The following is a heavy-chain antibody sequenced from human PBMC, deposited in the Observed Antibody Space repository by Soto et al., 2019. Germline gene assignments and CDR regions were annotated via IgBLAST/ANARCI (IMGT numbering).Heavy chain of an antibody. D-gene: IGHD6-6*01. CDR3: ARNGTYSSSLSQYSGMDV. CDR2: IVPMFGTP. V-gene: IGHV1-69*01. Sequence: QVQLVQSGAEVKEPGSSVRVSCKASGGTFANFIMNWVRQTPGQGLEWMGGIVPMFGTPTYAEKFKGRVTISATGSTSTAYMELTSLRSEDTAVYYCARNGTYSSSLSQYSGMDVWGQGTTVTGS. J-gene: IGHJ6*02. CDR1: GGTFANFI.